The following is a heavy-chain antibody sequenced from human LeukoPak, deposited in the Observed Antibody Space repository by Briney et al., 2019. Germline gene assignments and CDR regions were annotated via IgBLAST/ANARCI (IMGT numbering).Heavy chain of an antibody. CDR3: ARDPYERVATPYDFDF. D-gene: IGHD5-12*01. J-gene: IGHJ4*02. CDR1: GFTFSSYS. CDR2: ISSSSSYI. V-gene: IGHV3-21*01. Sequence: PGWAMRLSRAASGFTFSSYSMNWVRQAPAKGLAWVSSISSSSSYIYYADSVKGRFTISRDNAKNSLYLQMNSLRAEDTAVYYCARDPYERVATPYDFDFWGQGTLVTVSS.